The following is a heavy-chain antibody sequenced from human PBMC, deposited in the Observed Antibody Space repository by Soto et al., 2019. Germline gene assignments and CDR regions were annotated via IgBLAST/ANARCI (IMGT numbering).Heavy chain of an antibody. J-gene: IGHJ1*01. CDR2: ISGSGDST. V-gene: IGHV3-23*01. D-gene: IGHD6-19*01. CDR3: AIGVPGIAVAGTVYFQH. CDR1: GFTFSSYA. Sequence: GGSLRLSCAASGFTFSSYAMSWVRQAPGKGLEWVSGISGSGDSTYYADSVKGRFTISRDNSKNTLYLQMNSLRAEDTAVYYCAIGVPGIAVAGTVYFQHWGQGTLVTVSS.